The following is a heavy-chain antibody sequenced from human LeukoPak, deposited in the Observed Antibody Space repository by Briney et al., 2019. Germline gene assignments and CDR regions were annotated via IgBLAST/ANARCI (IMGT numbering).Heavy chain of an antibody. D-gene: IGHD3-10*01. J-gene: IGHJ4*02. CDR3: ADGSGKARFHF. V-gene: IGHV4-34*01. Sequence: SETLCLTCAVYGGSFSGYYWSWIRQPPGKGLEWIGEINHSGSTNYNPSLKSRVTISVDTSKNQFSLKLSSVTAADTAVYYCADGSGKARFHFLGQRTQVTVSS. CDR1: GGSFSGYY. CDR2: INHSGST.